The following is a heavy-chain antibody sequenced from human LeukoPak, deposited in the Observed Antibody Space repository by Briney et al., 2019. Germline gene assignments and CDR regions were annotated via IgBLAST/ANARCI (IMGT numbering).Heavy chain of an antibody. CDR3: ARDLSLSSWRASGAQSGFDY. J-gene: IGHJ4*02. V-gene: IGHV3-21*01. Sequence: GGSLRLSCAASGFTFSSYTISWVRQAPGEGVEWVSSISSSSTYTYYADSVKGRFTISRDNAKNSLYLQMHSLRAEDTAVYYCARDLSLSSWRASGAQSGFDYWGQGTLVTVSS. CDR2: ISSSSTYT. CDR1: GFTFSSYT. D-gene: IGHD2/OR15-2a*01.